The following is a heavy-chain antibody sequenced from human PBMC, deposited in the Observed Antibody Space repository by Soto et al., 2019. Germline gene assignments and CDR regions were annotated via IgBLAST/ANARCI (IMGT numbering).Heavy chain of an antibody. J-gene: IGHJ6*03. V-gene: IGHV4-59*01. CDR2: IYYSGST. D-gene: IGHD6-25*01. CDR1: GGSISSYY. Sequence: SETLSLTCTVSGGSISSYYWSWIRQPPGKGLEWIGYIYYSGSTNYNPSLKSRVTISVDTSKNQFSLKLSSVTAADTAVYYCARTYGGQRIYYYYYMDVWGKGTTVTVSS. CDR3: ARTYGGQRIYYYYYMDV.